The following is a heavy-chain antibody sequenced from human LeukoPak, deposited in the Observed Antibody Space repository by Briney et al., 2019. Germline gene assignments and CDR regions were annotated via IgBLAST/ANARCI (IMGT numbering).Heavy chain of an antibody. J-gene: IGHJ5*02. CDR2: VYTSGST. V-gene: IGHV4-4*07. CDR3: ASVAGRGKWIGALLHNHQWFDP. D-gene: IGHD1-14*01. Sequence: SETLSLTCSVSDDSISRYVWSWIGQPAGKGLEGIGRVYTSGSTNYNPSLKRRDTMSLDTSQHQFTLKLSSVTAAAAAVYYCASVAGRGKWIGALLHNHQWFDPRGQGIFVTVSS. CDR1: DDSISRYV.